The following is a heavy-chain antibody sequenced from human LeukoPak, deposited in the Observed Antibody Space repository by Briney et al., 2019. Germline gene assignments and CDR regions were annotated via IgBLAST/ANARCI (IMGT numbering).Heavy chain of an antibody. CDR2: ISPNTGDT. D-gene: IGHD3-10*01. CDR1: GYTFAAYY. Sequence: ASVKVSCKASGYTFAAYYIHWVRQAPGQGLEWMGRISPNTGDTTYAQKFQGRVTMTRDTSITTAYMELSRLRFDDTAVYYCARWFGEVPGDYWGQGTLVTVSS. V-gene: IGHV1-2*02. J-gene: IGHJ4*02. CDR3: ARWFGEVPGDY.